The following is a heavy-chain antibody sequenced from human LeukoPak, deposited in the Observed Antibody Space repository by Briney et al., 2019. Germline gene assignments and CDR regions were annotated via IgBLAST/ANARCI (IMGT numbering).Heavy chain of an antibody. CDR2: ISGGGYNT. CDR1: GFTFSSYA. V-gene: IGHV3-23*01. CDR3: ARDVSHGSSGYCAD. D-gene: IGHD3-22*01. J-gene: IGHJ4*02. Sequence: PGGSLRLSCAASGFTFSSYAMSWVRQAPGKGLKWVSSISGGGYNTYYADNVKGRFTISRDNSRNMLYLQMDSLGAEDTAVYYCARDVSHGSSGYCADWGQGTLVTVSS.